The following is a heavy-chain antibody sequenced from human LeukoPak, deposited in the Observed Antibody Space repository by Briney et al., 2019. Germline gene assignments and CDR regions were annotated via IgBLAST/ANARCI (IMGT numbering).Heavy chain of an antibody. D-gene: IGHD6-19*01. CDR3: ARGRWLVQSAGWDY. CDR1: VYSFTVYY. Sequence: GASENVSCNASVYSFTVYYMHWGRPAPGQGLERMGWIKPNSGGTNYAQEFQGRVTMTRDTSISTAYMELSRLRSDDTAVYYCARGRWLVQSAGWDYWGQGTLVTVSS. J-gene: IGHJ4*02. CDR2: IKPNSGGT. V-gene: IGHV1-2*02.